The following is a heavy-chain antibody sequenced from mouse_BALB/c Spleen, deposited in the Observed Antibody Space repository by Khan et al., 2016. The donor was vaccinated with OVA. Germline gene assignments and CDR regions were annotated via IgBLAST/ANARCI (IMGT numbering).Heavy chain of an antibody. Sequence: EVKLEESGPGLVKPSQTVSLTCTVTGISITTRNYRWSWIRQFPGNKLEWIGYIYYSVIITYNPSLTSRATITRDTSKNQFFLEMNSLTAEDTATYYCARDEYYGYWYFDVWGAGTTVTVSS. J-gene: IGHJ1*01. D-gene: IGHD1-1*01. V-gene: IGHV3-5*02. CDR2: IYYSVII. CDR3: ARDEYYGYWYFDV. CDR1: GISITTRNYR.